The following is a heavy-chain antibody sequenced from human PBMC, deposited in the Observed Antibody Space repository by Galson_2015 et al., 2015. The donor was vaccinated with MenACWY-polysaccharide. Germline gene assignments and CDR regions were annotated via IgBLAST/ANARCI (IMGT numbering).Heavy chain of an antibody. D-gene: IGHD2-15*01. Sequence: SLRLSCAAPGFSFSTYWMHWVRHAPGKGLVWVSRINADGSATGYADSVRGRVTISRDNAKNTLYLEMNSLRAEDTAVYYCTKAGAKYCSGSSCNFNWFDPWGQGTLVTDSS. V-gene: IGHV3-74*01. CDR1: GFSFSTYW. J-gene: IGHJ5*02. CDR2: INADGSAT. CDR3: TKAGAKYCSGSSCNFNWFDP.